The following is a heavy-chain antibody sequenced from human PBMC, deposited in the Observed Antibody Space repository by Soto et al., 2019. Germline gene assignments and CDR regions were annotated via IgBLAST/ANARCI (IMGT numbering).Heavy chain of an antibody. CDR3: ARSYDSSGYYPGSFDY. CDR2: IYSGGST. D-gene: IGHD3-22*01. J-gene: IGHJ4*02. V-gene: IGHV3-53*02. Sequence: EVQLVETGGGLIQPGGSLRLSCAASGFNITNNYMSWVRQAPGKGLEWVSFIYSGGSTYYADYVKGRFSISRDISKNTLFLQMNSLRAEDTAVYYCARSYDSSGYYPGSFDYWGQGTLVTVSS. CDR1: GFNITNNY.